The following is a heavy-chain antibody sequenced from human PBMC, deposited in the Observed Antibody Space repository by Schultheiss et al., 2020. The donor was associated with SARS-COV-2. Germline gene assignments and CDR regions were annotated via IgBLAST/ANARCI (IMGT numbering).Heavy chain of an antibody. CDR2: IYPGDSDT. CDR1: GYSFTNYW. J-gene: IGHJ4*02. V-gene: IGHV5-51*01. CDR3: SRLDTPTYSPDY. D-gene: IGHD2-21*01. Sequence: GESLKISCKGSGYSFTNYWIVWVRQMPGKGLEWMGIIYPGDSDTRYSPSFQGQVTISADKSISTAYLQWTSLKASDSAMYFCSRLDTPTYSPDYWGQGTLVTVAS.